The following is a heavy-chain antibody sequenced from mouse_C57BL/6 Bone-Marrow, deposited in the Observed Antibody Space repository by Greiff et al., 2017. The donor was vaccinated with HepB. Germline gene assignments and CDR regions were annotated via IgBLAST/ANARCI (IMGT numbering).Heavy chain of an antibody. J-gene: IGHJ4*01. CDR1: GYAFSSSW. D-gene: IGHD1-1*01. CDR3: ARTPLDYGSSLYYAMDY. V-gene: IGHV1-82*01. CDR2: IYPGDGDT. Sequence: QVQLQQSGPELVKPGASVKISCKASGYAFSSSWMNWVKQRPGKGLEWIGRIYPGDGDTNYNGKFKGKATLTAAKSSSTAYMQLSSLTSEDSAVYFCARTPLDYGSSLYYAMDYWGQGTSVTVSS.